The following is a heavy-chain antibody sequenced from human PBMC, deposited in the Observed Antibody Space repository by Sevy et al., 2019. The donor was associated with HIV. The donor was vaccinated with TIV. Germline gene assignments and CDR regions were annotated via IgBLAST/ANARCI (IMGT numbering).Heavy chain of an antibody. CDR1: GFDFSSHW. Sequence: EGSLRLSCEASGFDFSSHWMQWVRQAPGKGLVWVSRMNTDGSSTNYADSVKGRFTISRDNAKNTLYLQMNSLRAEDTAVYYCAKAHIAAAATGYFDYWGQGTLVTVSS. D-gene: IGHD6-13*01. CDR3: AKAHIAAAATGYFDY. J-gene: IGHJ4*02. V-gene: IGHV3-74*01. CDR2: MNTDGSST.